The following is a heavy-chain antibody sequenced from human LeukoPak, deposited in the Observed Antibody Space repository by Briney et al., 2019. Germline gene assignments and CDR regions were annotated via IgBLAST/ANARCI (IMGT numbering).Heavy chain of an antibody. CDR1: GGSISSGSYY. CDR2: IYTSGST. CDR3: ARDGSGIFGY. D-gene: IGHD3-10*01. J-gene: IGHJ4*02. Sequence: SETLSLTCTVSGGSISSGSYYWSWIRQPAGKGLEWIGRIYTSGSTNYNPSLKSRVTISVDTSKNQFSLKLSSVTAADTAVYYCARDGSGIFGYWGQGTLVTVSS. V-gene: IGHV4-61*02.